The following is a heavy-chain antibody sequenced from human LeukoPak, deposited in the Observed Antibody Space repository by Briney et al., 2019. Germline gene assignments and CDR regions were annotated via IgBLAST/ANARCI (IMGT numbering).Heavy chain of an antibody. CDR2: ISDNGGSP. J-gene: IGHJ5*02. Sequence: PGGSLRLSCAASGFTFSNYAMSWVRQAPGKGPEWVSSISDNGGSPYYADSVKGRFTISRDNSKNTLYLHMNSLRVEDTAVYYCAKDPETYSSRWFDAWGQGALVTVSA. CDR3: AKDPETYSSRWFDA. CDR1: GFTFSNYA. V-gene: IGHV3-23*01. D-gene: IGHD2-21*01.